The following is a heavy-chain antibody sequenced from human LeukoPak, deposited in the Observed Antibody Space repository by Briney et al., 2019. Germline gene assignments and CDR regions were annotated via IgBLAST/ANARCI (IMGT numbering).Heavy chain of an antibody. J-gene: IGHJ4*02. D-gene: IGHD3-10*01. V-gene: IGHV1-46*01. CDR1: GYTFTSYY. CDR2: INPSGGST. CDR3: ARDSLTAMVRGVISPFDY. Sequence: ASVKVSCKASGYTFTSYYMHWVRQAPGQGLEWMGVINPSGGSTSYAQKFQGRVTMTRDTSTSTVYMELSSLRSEDTAVYYCARDSLTAMVRGVISPFDYWGQGTLVTVSS.